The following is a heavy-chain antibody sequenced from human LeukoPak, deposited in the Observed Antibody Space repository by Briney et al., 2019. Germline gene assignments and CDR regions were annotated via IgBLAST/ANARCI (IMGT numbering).Heavy chain of an antibody. CDR1: GGSISSSSYY. CDR3: ARRGYSSSLYFDY. J-gene: IGHJ4*02. Sequence: SETLSLTCTVSGGSISSSSYYWGWIRQPPGKGLEWIGSIYYSGSTYYNPSLKSRVTISVDTSKNQFSLKLSSVTAADTAVYYCARRGYSSSLYFDYWGQGTLVTVSS. V-gene: IGHV4-39*01. CDR2: IYYSGST. D-gene: IGHD6-6*01.